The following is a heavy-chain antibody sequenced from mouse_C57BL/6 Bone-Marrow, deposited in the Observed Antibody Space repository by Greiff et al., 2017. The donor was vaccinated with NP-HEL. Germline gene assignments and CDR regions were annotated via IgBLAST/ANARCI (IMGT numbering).Heavy chain of an antibody. CDR1: GFTFSDYG. CDR3: ARSSNYSYYFDY. CDR2: ISSGSSTI. D-gene: IGHD2-5*01. J-gene: IGHJ2*01. Sequence: DVHLVEPGGGLVKPGGSLKLSCAASGFTFSDYGMHWVRQAPEKGLEWVAYISSGSSTIYYADTVKGRFTISRDNAKNTLFLQMTSLRSEDTAMYYCARSSNYSYYFDYWGQGTTLTVSS. V-gene: IGHV5-17*01.